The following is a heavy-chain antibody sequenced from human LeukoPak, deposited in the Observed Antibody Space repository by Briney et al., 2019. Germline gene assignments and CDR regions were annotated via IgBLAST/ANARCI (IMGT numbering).Heavy chain of an antibody. CDR2: ISSSGSTI. D-gene: IGHD3-22*01. CDR3: AKGATYYCDRSGRVDF. V-gene: IGHV3-11*01. J-gene: IGHJ4*02. CDR1: GFTFSDYS. Sequence: GGSLRLSCAASGFTFSDYSMSWIRQAPGKGLEWVSYISSSGSTIYYADSVKGRFTISKDNAKNSLYLQMNSLRAEDTAVYYCAKGATYYCDRSGRVDFWAQGTLVTVSS.